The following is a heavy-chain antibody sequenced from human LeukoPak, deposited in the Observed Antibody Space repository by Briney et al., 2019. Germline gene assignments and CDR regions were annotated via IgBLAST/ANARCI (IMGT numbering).Heavy chain of an antibody. Sequence: GGSLRLSCAASGFTFSNYKMNWVRQAPGKGLEWVSYISSSGSIIYYSDSVKGRFTISRDNAKNSLYLQMNSLRAEDTAVYYCARDGRYCSSTSCYDNWFDPWGQGTLVTVSS. CDR3: ARDGRYCSSTSCYDNWFDP. CDR1: GFTFSNYK. D-gene: IGHD2-2*01. V-gene: IGHV3-48*03. CDR2: ISSSGSII. J-gene: IGHJ5*02.